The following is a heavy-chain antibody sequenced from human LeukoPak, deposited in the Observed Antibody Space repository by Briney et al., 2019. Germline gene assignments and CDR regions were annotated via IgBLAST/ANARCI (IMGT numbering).Heavy chain of an antibody. CDR2: IYSGGST. D-gene: IGHD4-17*01. CDR3: ARAAVTTDAFDI. CDR1: GFTFSSYA. J-gene: IGHJ3*02. V-gene: IGHV3-53*01. Sequence: PGGSLRLSCAASGFTFSSYAMSWARQAPGKGLEWVSVIYSGGSTYYADSVKGRFTISRDNSKNTLYLQMNSLRAEDTAVYYCARAAVTTDAFDIWGQGTMVAVSS.